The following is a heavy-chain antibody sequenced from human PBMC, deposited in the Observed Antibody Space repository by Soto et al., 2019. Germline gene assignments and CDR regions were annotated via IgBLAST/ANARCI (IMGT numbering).Heavy chain of an antibody. CDR1: GGTFSSYA. D-gene: IGHD6-6*01. CDR2: IIPIFGTA. J-gene: IGHJ5*02. CDR3: ARASTARSSIAARPGWFDP. Sequence: QVQLVQSGAEVKKPGSSVKVSCKASGGTFSSYAISWVRQAPGQGLEWMGGIIPIFGTANYAQKFQGRVTITADKSTSTDYMELSSLRSEDTAVYYCARASTARSSIAARPGWFDPWGQGTLVTVSS. V-gene: IGHV1-69*06.